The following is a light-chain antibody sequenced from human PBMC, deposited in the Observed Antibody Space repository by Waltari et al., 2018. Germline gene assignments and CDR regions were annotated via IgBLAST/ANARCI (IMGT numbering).Light chain of an antibody. CDR2: EDT. Sequence: SYELTQPPSVSVSPGHTARITCSGEALPNKYAYWYRQKSGQAPVLVIYEDTKRPSGIPEGFSASNSGAVATLTITGAQVGDEADYYCYSTDYTGNYWVFGGGTKLTVL. J-gene: IGLJ3*02. CDR3: YSTDYTGNYWV. CDR1: ALPNKY. V-gene: IGLV3-10*01.